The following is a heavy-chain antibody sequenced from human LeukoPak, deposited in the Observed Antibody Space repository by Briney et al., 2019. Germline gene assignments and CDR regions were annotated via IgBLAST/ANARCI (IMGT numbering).Heavy chain of an antibody. CDR2: INPSGGST. J-gene: IGHJ4*02. CDR3: ARGNYDFWSGYYWSY. Sequence: ASVKVSCKASGYTFTSYYMHGVRQAPGQGLEWMGIINPSGGSTSYAQKFQGRVTMTRDTSTSTVYMELSSLRSEDTAVYYCARGNYDFWSGYYWSYWGQGTLVTVSS. CDR1: GYTFTSYY. D-gene: IGHD3-3*01. V-gene: IGHV1-46*01.